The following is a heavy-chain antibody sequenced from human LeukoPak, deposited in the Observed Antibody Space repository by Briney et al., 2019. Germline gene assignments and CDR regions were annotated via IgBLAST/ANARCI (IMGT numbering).Heavy chain of an antibody. Sequence: PGESLRLSCATSGFTFSNYWMSWLRQAPGKGLVWVSRIKYDGSSATYAESVKGRFTISRDNARNTLYLQTNSLRVDDTAVYYCAKSDWFDPWGRGILVTVSS. CDR1: GFTFSNYW. CDR2: IKYDGSSA. V-gene: IGHV3-74*01. J-gene: IGHJ5*02. CDR3: AKSDWFDP.